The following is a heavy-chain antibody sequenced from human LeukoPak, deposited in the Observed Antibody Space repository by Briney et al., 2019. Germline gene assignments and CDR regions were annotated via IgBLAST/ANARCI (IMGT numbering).Heavy chain of an antibody. CDR1: GFIFNDHA. CDR2: ITWDSSNT. Sequence: PGGSLRLSCAASGFIFNDHAMYWVRQPPGKGLEWVSAITWDSSNTGYADSVKGRFTISRDNAKNSLYPQMNSLRPEDTALYYCARASYYYDTSGLGAFDMWGQGTMVTVSS. D-gene: IGHD3-22*01. V-gene: IGHV3-9*01. CDR3: ARASYYYDTSGLGAFDM. J-gene: IGHJ3*02.